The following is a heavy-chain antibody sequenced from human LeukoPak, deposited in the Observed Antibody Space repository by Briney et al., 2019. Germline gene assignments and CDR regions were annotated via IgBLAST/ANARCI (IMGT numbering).Heavy chain of an antibody. J-gene: IGHJ4*02. V-gene: IGHV4-59*08. CDR2: MFYSGSP. CDR3: ARAVYGSGNYFFDY. D-gene: IGHD3-10*01. CDR1: GGSFRGYY. Sequence: SEPLSLTCSVSGGSFRGYYWSWIRQPPGKGLEWIGYMFYSGSPSHNPSLRSRVAISVDTSKNHLSLKLTSVTAADTAVYYCARAVYGSGNYFFDYWGQGTLVTVSS.